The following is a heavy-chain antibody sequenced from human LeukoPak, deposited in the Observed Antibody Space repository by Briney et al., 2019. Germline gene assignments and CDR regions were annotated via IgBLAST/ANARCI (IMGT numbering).Heavy chain of an antibody. Sequence: GGSLRPSCAASGFTFDDYGMSWVRQAPGKGLEWVSVIYSGGSTYYADSVKGRFTISRDNSKNTLYLQMNSLRAEDTAVYYCARAFSGRYGMDVWGQGTTVTVSS. CDR3: ARAFSGRYGMDV. D-gene: IGHD5-12*01. J-gene: IGHJ6*02. CDR2: IYSGGST. CDR1: GFTFDDYG. V-gene: IGHV3-66*01.